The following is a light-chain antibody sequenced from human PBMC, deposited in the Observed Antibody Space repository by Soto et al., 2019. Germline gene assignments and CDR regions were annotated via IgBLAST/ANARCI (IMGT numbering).Light chain of an antibody. Sequence: PGDRATLSCRASQTVTGNYLAWYHQKPGQATRLLIHSESSRATGIKARFSGSGSGTDFTLTISSIEPEDFAVYYCKQHSNWHPGFGQGTRLEIK. CDR3: KQHSNWHPG. V-gene: IGKV3D-20*02. CDR2: SES. J-gene: IGKJ5*01. CDR1: QTVTGNY.